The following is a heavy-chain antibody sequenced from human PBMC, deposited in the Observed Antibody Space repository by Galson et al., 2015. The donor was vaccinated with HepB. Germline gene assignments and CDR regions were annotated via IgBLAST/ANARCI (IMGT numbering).Heavy chain of an antibody. CDR1: GYTFTSYY. J-gene: IGHJ4*02. CDR2: INPSGDST. CDR3: ARDLTGEHPGLSFDY. Sequence: SVKVSCKASGYTFTSYYMHWVRQAPGQGLEWMGIINPSGDSTSYAQKFQGRVTMTRDTSTSTVYMELSSLRSEDTAVYYCARDLTGEHPGLSFDYWGQGTLVTVSS. V-gene: IGHV1-46*01. D-gene: IGHD1-26*01.